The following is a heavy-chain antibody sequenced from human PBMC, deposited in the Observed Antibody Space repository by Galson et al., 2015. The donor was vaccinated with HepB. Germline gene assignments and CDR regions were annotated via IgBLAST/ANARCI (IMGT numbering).Heavy chain of an antibody. CDR3: AKDGVAAADPPRYFDY. J-gene: IGHJ4*02. V-gene: IGHV3-9*01. CDR2: ISWNSGSI. CDR1: GFTFDDYA. Sequence: SLRLSCAASGFTFDDYAMHWVRQAPGKGLEWVSGISWNSGSIGYADSVKGRFTISRDNAKNSLYLQMNSLRAEDTALYYCAKDGVAAADPPRYFDYWGQGTLVTVSS. D-gene: IGHD6-13*01.